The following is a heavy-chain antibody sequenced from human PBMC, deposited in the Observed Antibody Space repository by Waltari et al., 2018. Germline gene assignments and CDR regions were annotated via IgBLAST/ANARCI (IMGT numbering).Heavy chain of an antibody. CDR1: GASIRSYY. D-gene: IGHD2-15*01. Sequence: QVQLQESGPGLVKPSETLSLTCTVPGASIRSYYWTWIRQTPGEGLVWIGYINYSGNANYNPSLKSRATISLDTSKNQFSLKLTSVTAADTAVYYCATEDSPMATDYWGQGALVTVSS. CDR2: INYSGNA. V-gene: IGHV4-59*08. J-gene: IGHJ4*02. CDR3: ATEDSPMATDY.